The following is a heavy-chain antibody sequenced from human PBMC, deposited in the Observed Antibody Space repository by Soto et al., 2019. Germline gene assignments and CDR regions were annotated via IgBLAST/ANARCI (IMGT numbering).Heavy chain of an antibody. V-gene: IGHV4-59*01. CDR3: ARAVGRATGAPYYFDH. D-gene: IGHD5-12*01. CDR1: GASISGYC. CDR2: VSYGGNT. J-gene: IGHJ4*02. Sequence: QVQLQESGPGLVNPSETLSLTCTVSGASISGYCWSWIRQPPGKGLEWIGFVSYGGNTVYSPSLKSRVTISVDTSKNQFSLKLSSVTAADTAVFYCARAVGRATGAPYYFDHWGQGTLVTVSS.